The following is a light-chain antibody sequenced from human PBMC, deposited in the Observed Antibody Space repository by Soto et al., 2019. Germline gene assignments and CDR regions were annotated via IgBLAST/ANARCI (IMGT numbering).Light chain of an antibody. Sequence: IVITQSPSTLAVSPVERAPLSFRASQCVSSDLAWYQQKPGQAPRLLIYDASYRATGIPARFSGSGSGTDFTLTISSLEPEDFAVYYCQQRNKWITSGQGARPEIK. CDR2: DAS. V-gene: IGKV3-11*01. CDR1: QCVSSD. CDR3: QQRNKWIT. J-gene: IGKJ5*01.